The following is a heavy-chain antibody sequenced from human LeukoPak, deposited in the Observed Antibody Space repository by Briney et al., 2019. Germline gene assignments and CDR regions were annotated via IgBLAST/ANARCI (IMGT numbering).Heavy chain of an antibody. Sequence: GASVKVSCKPSGYTFTSYYMHWVRQAPGQGLEWMGIINPSGGSTSYAQKFQGRVTTTRDTSTSTVYMELSSLRSEDTAVYYCVRDRSGYCGSTSCYMGAFDIWGQGTMVTVSS. J-gene: IGHJ3*02. CDR3: VRDRSGYCGSTSCYMGAFDI. CDR2: INPSGGST. D-gene: IGHD2-2*02. CDR1: GYTFTSYY. V-gene: IGHV1-46*01.